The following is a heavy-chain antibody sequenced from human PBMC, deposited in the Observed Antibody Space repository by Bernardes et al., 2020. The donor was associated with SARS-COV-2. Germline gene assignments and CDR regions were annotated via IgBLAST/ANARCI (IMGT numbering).Heavy chain of an antibody. CDR2: ISSSSSTI. Sequence: GGSLRLSCAASGFTFSSYSMNWVRQAPGKGLEWVSYISSSSSTIYYADSVKGRFTISRDNAKNSLYLQMNSLRAEDTAVYYCAREDTAMVYSYYYYGLDVWGQGTTVTAAS. J-gene: IGHJ6*02. CDR3: AREDTAMVYSYYYYGLDV. V-gene: IGHV3-48*04. CDR1: GFTFSSYS. D-gene: IGHD5-18*01.